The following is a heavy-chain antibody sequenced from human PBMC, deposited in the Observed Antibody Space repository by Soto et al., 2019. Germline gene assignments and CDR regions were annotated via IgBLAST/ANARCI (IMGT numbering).Heavy chain of an antibody. CDR2: VSSDGSST. D-gene: IGHD4-4*01. CDR1: GFTFSSYW. CDR3: TRGLPNYSSFDS. V-gene: IGHV3-74*01. J-gene: IGHJ4*02. Sequence: EVQLVESRGGLVQPGESLRLSCAASGFTFSSYWMHWIRQAPGKGLVWVSRVSSDGSSTVYANSVKGRLTISRDNAKNTLYLQMNSLSDEDTAVYYCTRGLPNYSSFDSWGQGTLVTVSS.